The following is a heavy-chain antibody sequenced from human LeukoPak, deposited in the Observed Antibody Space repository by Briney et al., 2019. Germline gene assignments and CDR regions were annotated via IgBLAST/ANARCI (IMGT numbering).Heavy chain of an antibody. J-gene: IGHJ4*02. Sequence: PGGSLRLSCAASGFTFSSYAINWVRQAPGEGLEWVALISYDEIHKYYADSVKGRFTISRDNSKNTLYLQMNSLRAEDTAVYYCAKQSSAYMVTNTCFDNWGQGTLVTVSS. CDR2: ISYDEIHK. D-gene: IGHD2-21*02. CDR3: AKQSSAYMVTNTCFDN. V-gene: IGHV3-30*18. CDR1: GFTFSSYA.